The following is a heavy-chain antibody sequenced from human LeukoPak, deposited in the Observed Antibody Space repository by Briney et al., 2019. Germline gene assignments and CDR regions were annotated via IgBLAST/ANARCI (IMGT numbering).Heavy chain of an antibody. D-gene: IGHD6-19*01. CDR3: ATMQWLEGVDWFDP. J-gene: IGHJ5*02. V-gene: IGHV3-30*02. CDR1: GFIFSNYG. CDR2: IRYDESNK. Sequence: GGSLRLSCAAFGFIFSNYGMHWVRQAPGKGLEWVAFIRYDESNKFYADSVKGRFTISRDNSKNILFLQMNSLRAEDTAVYYCATMQWLEGVDWFDPWGQGTLVTVS.